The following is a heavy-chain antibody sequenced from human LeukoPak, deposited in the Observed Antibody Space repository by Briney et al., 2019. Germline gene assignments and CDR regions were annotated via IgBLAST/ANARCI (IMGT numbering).Heavy chain of an antibody. Sequence: SETLSLTCAVYGGSFSGYYWSWIRQPPGKGLEWIGEINHSGSTNYNPSLKSRVTISVDTSKNQFSLKLSSVTAADTAVYYCARRSSVTTGFDYWGQGTLATVSS. V-gene: IGHV4-34*01. CDR3: ARRSSVTTGFDY. CDR1: GGSFSGYY. J-gene: IGHJ4*02. D-gene: IGHD4-17*01. CDR2: INHSGST.